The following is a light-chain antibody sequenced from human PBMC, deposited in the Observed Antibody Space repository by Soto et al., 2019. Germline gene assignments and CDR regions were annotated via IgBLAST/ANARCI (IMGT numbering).Light chain of an antibody. Sequence: DVQMTQSPSTLSASVGDRVTITCRASQSISSCLAWYQQKPGKAPKLLIYDASSLESGVPSRFSGSGSGAEFTLTISSLRPDDFAAEYCQQYNSYSSTFGQGTKLEIK. CDR2: DAS. CDR3: QQYNSYSST. J-gene: IGKJ2*01. CDR1: QSISSC. V-gene: IGKV1-5*01.